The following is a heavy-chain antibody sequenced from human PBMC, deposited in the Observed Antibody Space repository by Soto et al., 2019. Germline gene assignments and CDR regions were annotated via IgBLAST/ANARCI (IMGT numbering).Heavy chain of an antibody. D-gene: IGHD3-9*01. CDR2: ISGSGGST. CDR1: GFTFSSYA. V-gene: IGHV3-23*01. CDR3: AKSPLTSPFNYYYYYMDV. Sequence: GGSLRLSCAASGFTFSSYAMSWVRQAPGKGLEWVSAISGSGGSTYYADSVKGRFTISRDNSKNTLYLQMNSLRAEDPAVYYCAKSPLTSPFNYYYYYMDVWGKGTTVTVSS. J-gene: IGHJ6*03.